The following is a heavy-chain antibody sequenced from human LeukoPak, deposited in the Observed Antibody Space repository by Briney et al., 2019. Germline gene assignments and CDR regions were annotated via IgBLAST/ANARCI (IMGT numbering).Heavy chain of an antibody. D-gene: IGHD3-10*01. CDR3: ARPQAVARKVRGVNEYYYYGMDV. CDR1: GYTFSRYG. V-gene: IGHV1-18*01. CDR2: ISAYNGNT. J-gene: IGHJ6*02. Sequence: ASVKVSCKASGYTFSRYGISWVRQAPGQGLEWMGWISAYNGNTNYAQKLQGRVTMTTDTSTSTAYMELRSLRSDDTAVYYCARPQAVARKVRGVNEYYYYGMDVWGQGTTVTVSS.